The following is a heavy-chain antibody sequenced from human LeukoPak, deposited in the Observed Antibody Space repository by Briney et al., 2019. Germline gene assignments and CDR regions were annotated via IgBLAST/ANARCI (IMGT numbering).Heavy chain of an antibody. CDR3: ARQFYYGSGSYYGAARAFDI. Sequence: GESLKISCKGSGYSFTSYWIGWVRQMPGKGLEWMGIIYPGDSDTRYSPSFQGQVTISADKSISTAYLQWSSLKASDTAMYYCARQFYYGSGSYYGAARAFDIWGQGTMVTVSS. CDR2: IYPGDSDT. CDR1: GYSFTSYW. D-gene: IGHD3-10*01. J-gene: IGHJ3*02. V-gene: IGHV5-51*01.